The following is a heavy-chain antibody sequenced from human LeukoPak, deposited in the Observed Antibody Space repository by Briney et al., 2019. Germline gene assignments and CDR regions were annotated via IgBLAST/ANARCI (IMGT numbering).Heavy chain of an antibody. J-gene: IGHJ5*02. CDR3: ARRGYDILTGYSWYNWFDP. V-gene: IGHV3-23*01. Sequence: GGSLRLSCAASGFTVSNNYMRWVRQAPGKGLEWVSVISGSGTTTHYADSVKGRFTISREDSKNTLYLQMNSLRVEDTAVYYCARRGYDILTGYSWYNWFDPWGQGTLVTVSS. CDR2: ISGSGTTT. CDR1: GFTVSNNY. D-gene: IGHD3-9*01.